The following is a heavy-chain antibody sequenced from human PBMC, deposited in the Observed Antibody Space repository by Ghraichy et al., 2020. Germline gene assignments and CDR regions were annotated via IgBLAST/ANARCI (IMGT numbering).Heavy chain of an antibody. CDR2: IYPGDSQT. V-gene: IGHV5-51*01. CDR3: ARPSPHSGSYPSSYWYFDL. D-gene: IGHD1-26*01. Sequence: GESLNISCKGSGYSFTSYWIGWVRQMPGKGLEWMGIIYPGDSQTRYSPSFQGQVTISADKSISTAYLQWSSLKASDTAMYYCARPSPHSGSYPSSYWYFDLWGRGTLLTVSS. CDR1: GYSFTSYW. J-gene: IGHJ2*01.